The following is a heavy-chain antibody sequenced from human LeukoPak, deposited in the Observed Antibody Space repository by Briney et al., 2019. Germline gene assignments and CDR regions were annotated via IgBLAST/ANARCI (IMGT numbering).Heavy chain of an antibody. CDR2: IYPGDSDT. CDR3: ARRGYSSSWYSDY. Sequence: PGESLKISCKGSAYSFTSYWIAWVRQMPGKGLEWMGIIYPGDSDTRYSPSFQGQVTISADKSISTAYLQWSSLEASDTAIYYCARRGYSSSWYSDYWGQGTLVTVSS. CDR1: AYSFTSYW. J-gene: IGHJ4*02. D-gene: IGHD6-13*01. V-gene: IGHV5-51*01.